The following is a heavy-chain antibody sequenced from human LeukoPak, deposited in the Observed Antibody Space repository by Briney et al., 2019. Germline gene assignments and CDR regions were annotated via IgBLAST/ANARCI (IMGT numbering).Heavy chain of an antibody. V-gene: IGHV3-30*18. J-gene: IGHJ4*02. CDR1: GFTFSSYG. CDR3: AKDPRKYTAMVIPYFDY. Sequence: PGRSLRLSCAASGFTFSSYGMHWVRQAPGKGLEWVAVISYDGSNKYYADSVKGRFTISRDNSKNTLYLQMNSLRAEDTAVYYCAKDPRKYTAMVIPYFDYWGQGTLVTVSS. CDR2: ISYDGSNK. D-gene: IGHD5-18*01.